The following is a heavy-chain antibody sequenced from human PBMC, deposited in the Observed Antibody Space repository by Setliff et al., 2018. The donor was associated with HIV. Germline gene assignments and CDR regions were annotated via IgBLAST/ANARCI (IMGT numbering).Heavy chain of an antibody. CDR3: ARVSITYWYSIPTFYYYYMDV. CDR1: GGSFSGYH. D-gene: IGHD2-15*01. Sequence: SETLSLTCEVYGGSFSGYHWNWIRQPPGKGLEWIGEINHSGRTNYNPSLKSRVTISVDTSKNQFSLKLRSVTAADTAMYYCARVSITYWYSIPTFYYYYMDVWGKGTKVTVS. V-gene: IGHV4-34*01. J-gene: IGHJ6*03. CDR2: INHSGRT.